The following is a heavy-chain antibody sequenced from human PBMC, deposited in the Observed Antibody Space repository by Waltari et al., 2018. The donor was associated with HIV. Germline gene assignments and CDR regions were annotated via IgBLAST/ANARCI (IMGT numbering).Heavy chain of an antibody. V-gene: IGHV1-18*01. J-gene: IGHJ6*02. CDR3: ARVRAVSGGLWLTFYYGMDV. D-gene: IGHD3-16*01. CDR2: ISGYNYNT. Sequence: QVQLVQSGAEVKKPGASMKVSCKASGYTFSTYGISWVRQAPGQGLEWMGWISGYNYNTNYAQQFQGRVTMTTDTSTSTAYVELTSLKSDDTAVYYCARVRAVSGGLWLTFYYGMDVWGQGTTITVSS. CDR1: GYTFSTYG.